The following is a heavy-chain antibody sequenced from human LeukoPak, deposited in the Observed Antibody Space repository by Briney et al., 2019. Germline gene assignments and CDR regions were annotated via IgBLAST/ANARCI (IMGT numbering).Heavy chain of an antibody. V-gene: IGHV4-59*08. CDR3: ARIMGSGYYYGDAFDI. J-gene: IGHJ3*02. CDR2: IYYSGST. Sequence: SETLSLTCTVSGGSISSYYWSWIRQPPGKGLEWIGYIYYSGSTNYNPSLKSRVTISVDTSKNQFSLKLSSVTAADTAVYYCARIMGSGYYYGDAFDIWGQGTMVTVSS. CDR1: GGSISSYY. D-gene: IGHD3-22*01.